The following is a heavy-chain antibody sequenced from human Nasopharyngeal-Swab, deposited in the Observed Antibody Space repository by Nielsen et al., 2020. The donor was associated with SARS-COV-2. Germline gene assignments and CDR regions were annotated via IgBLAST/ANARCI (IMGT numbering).Heavy chain of an antibody. CDR3: ARDSCSGGSCSPLGYYGMDV. V-gene: IGHV5-10-1*01. Sequence: VRQMPGKGLEWMGRIDPSDSYTNYRPSFQGHVTISADKSISTAYLQWSSLKAWDTAMYYCARDSCSGGSCSPLGYYGMDVWGQGTTVTVSS. J-gene: IGHJ6*02. CDR2: IDPSDSYT. D-gene: IGHD2-15*01.